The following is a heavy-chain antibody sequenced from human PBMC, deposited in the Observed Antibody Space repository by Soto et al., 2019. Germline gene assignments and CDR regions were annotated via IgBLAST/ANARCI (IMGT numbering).Heavy chain of an antibody. CDR3: ARSPPGVAGRYYFDY. V-gene: IGHV3-33*01. D-gene: IGHD6-6*01. J-gene: IGHJ4*02. Sequence: QVQLVESGGGVVLPGRSLRLSCAASGFSFSSYGMHWVRQAPGKGLEWVAVIWYDGSNKYYGDSVKGRFTISRDNSKNTLYLQMNSLRAEDTAVYYCARSPPGVAGRYYFDYWGQGTLITVSS. CDR2: IWYDGSNK. CDR1: GFSFSSYG.